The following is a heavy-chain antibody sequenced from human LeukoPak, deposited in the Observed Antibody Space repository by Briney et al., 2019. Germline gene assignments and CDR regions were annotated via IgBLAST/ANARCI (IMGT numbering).Heavy chain of an antibody. D-gene: IGHD4-23*01. Sequence: ALRLSCAASGFTFSSYGMHWVRQAPGRGLEWVAVIWYDGSNKYYADSVKGRFTISRDNSKNTLYLQMNSLRAEDTAVYYCARENSGWFDPWGQGTLVTVSS. J-gene: IGHJ5*02. V-gene: IGHV3-33*01. CDR3: ARENSGWFDP. CDR1: GFTFSSYG. CDR2: IWYDGSNK.